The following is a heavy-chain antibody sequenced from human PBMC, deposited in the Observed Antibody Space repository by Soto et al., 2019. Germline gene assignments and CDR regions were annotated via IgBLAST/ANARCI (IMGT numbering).Heavy chain of an antibody. CDR1: GYTFTNYA. D-gene: IGHD2-15*01. J-gene: IGHJ2*01. V-gene: IGHV1-18*01. CDR3: ARCYCSVGSCYACWHFDL. Sequence: QVPLVQSGAEVKKPGASVKVSCQASGYTFTNYAISWVRQAPGQGLEWMGWISASTRNTDQAQNFQGRVTMTIDTSTNTANMELRSLRPDDTAVYYCARCYCSVGSCYACWHFDLWGRGTLVTVSS. CDR2: ISASTRNT.